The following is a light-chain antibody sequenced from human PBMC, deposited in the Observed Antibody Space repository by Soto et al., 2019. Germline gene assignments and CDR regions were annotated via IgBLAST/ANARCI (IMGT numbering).Light chain of an antibody. CDR3: KQYNTWPLT. V-gene: IGKV3-15*01. Sequence: ETVMTQSPATLSVSPGEGATLSCRATESINQNLAWYQQKPGQAPRLLIHGASYRATGIPDRFSGRGSGTEVTLAISRLKSEDFEVYYCKQYNTWPLTFGGGTKVEIK. CDR1: ESINQN. CDR2: GAS. J-gene: IGKJ4*01.